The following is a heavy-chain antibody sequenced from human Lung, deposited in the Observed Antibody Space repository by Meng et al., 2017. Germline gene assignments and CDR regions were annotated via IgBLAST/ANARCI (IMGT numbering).Heavy chain of an antibody. D-gene: IGHD1-1*01. CDR2: INTDGSTT. CDR3: TNDRLNH. V-gene: IGHV3-74*01. J-gene: IGHJ1*01. CDR1: GFTFSGHW. Sequence: GGSLSLSCAASGFTFSGHWMHWVRQAPGNVLVWVSRINTDGSTTTYADSVKGRFTISRDNAKNTLYLQMNSLRAEDTAVYYCTNDRLNHWGQGTLVTVSS.